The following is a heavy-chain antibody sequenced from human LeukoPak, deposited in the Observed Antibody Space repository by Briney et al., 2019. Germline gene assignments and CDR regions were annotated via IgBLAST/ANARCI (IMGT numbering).Heavy chain of an antibody. D-gene: IGHD3-9*01. CDR3: ATRDLQSSSDILK. Sequence: GGSLRLSCAASGFNTSSHYMHWVRQAPGKGLEWVSVIYIGDVTHYADSVKGRFTVSRDDSKNTQYLRVNSLRVEDTAVYYCATRDLQSSSDILKWGQGTLVTVSS. V-gene: IGHV3-66*01. J-gene: IGHJ1*01. CDR1: GFNTSSHY. CDR2: IYIGDVT.